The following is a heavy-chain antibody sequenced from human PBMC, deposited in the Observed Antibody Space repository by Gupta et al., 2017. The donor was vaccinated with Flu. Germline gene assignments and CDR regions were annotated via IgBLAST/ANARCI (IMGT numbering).Heavy chain of an antibody. J-gene: IGHJ6*02. CDR2: VDRTGNNI. Sequence: APGKRLEWVSSVDRTGNNIYYAASVKGRFAVPKDNSKNTLYLQMNSLRGDDAAVYYCARGPGTTYYYYTGLDVWGQGTTVTVSS. D-gene: IGHD1-1*01. CDR3: ARGPGTTYYYYTGLDV. V-gene: IGHV3-23*05.